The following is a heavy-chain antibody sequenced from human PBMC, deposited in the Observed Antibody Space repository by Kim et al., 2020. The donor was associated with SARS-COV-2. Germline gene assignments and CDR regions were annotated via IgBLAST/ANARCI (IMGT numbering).Heavy chain of an antibody. D-gene: IGHD6-13*01. V-gene: IGHV3-11*05. Sequence: DSLKGRFTISRDNAKNSLYRQRNSLRADDTAVYYCARVSLGSSSWYYFDYWGQGTLVTVSS. J-gene: IGHJ4*02. CDR3: ARVSLGSSSWYYFDY.